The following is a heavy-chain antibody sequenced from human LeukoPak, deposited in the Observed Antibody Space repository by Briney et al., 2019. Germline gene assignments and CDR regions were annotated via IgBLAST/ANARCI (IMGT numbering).Heavy chain of an antibody. V-gene: IGHV3-30*02. CDR1: GFTFSSYG. Sequence: GGSDALLCAASGFTFSSYGMHWVRQAPGKGLEWVAFIRDDGSNKYYADSVKGRFTISRDNSENTLYLQMNSLRTEDTAVYYCAKDPRELLRFDYFDLWGEGTGVTVSS. CDR3: AKDPRELLRFDYFDL. J-gene: IGHJ4*02. CDR2: IRDDGSNK. D-gene: IGHD1-26*01.